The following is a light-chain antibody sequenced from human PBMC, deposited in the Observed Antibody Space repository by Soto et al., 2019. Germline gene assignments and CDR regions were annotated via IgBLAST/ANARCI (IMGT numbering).Light chain of an antibody. Sequence: EIVMTPSPATLIVSPGKSATLSCRASQSVSSNLACDQQKPGQAPRLLIYGTSTRATGIPARFSGSGSGTEFTLTISSLQSEDFAVYYCQQYNNWPRTFGQGTKVDI. CDR2: GTS. CDR1: QSVSSN. V-gene: IGKV3D-15*01. CDR3: QQYNNWPRT. J-gene: IGKJ1*01.